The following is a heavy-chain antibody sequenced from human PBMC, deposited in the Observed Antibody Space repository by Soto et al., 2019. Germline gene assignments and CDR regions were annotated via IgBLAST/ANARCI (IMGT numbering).Heavy chain of an antibody. V-gene: IGHV1-18*01. CDR3: VMVDNYVTPTPQDV. Sequence: QVQLVQAGDEVKKPGASVKVSCKASGYIFVNYGIAWVRQAPGQGLEWMGWISPYTGNTHSASKVQGRLTMTTDTSTSTAYMDLGSLTSDDTAVYYCVMVDNYVTPTPQDVWGQGTTVTVSS. CDR2: ISPYTGNT. D-gene: IGHD3-16*01. J-gene: IGHJ6*02. CDR1: GYIFVNYG.